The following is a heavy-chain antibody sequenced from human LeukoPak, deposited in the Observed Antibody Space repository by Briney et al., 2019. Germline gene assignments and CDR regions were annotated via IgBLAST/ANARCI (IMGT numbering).Heavy chain of an antibody. D-gene: IGHD3-16*01. CDR1: GFTFGNSV. Sequence: GGSLTLSCAASGFTFGNSVMHWVRQAPGKGLEWVAGISDDGSSEHYADSVKGRFTISRDNSDNTLYVQMNSLRVEDTAVYYCARESYGSGHCAAFGIWGQGTLVTVSS. CDR2: ISDDGSSE. CDR3: ARESYGSGHCAAFGI. J-gene: IGHJ3*02. V-gene: IGHV3-30*04.